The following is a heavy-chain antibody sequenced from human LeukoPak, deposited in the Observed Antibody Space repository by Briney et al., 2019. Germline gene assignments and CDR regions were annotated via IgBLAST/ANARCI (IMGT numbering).Heavy chain of an antibody. D-gene: IGHD3-22*01. J-gene: IGHJ3*02. CDR2: IYTSGST. CDR1: GGSISSYY. Sequence: PSETLSLTCTVSGGSISSYYWSWIRQPAGKGLEWIGRIYTSGSTNYNPSLKSRVTMSVDTSKNQFSLKLSSVTAADTAVYYCARMILPRITMIVVDNPDAFDIWGQGTMVTVSS. CDR3: ARMILPRITMIVVDNPDAFDI. V-gene: IGHV4-4*07.